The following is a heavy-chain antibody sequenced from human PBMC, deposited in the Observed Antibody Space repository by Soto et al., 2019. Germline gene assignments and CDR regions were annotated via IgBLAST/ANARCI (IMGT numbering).Heavy chain of an antibody. V-gene: IGHV5-51*01. CDR3: ARDYCSGTTCYEFGY. CDR1: GYSFTNYW. J-gene: IGHJ4*02. Sequence: GESLKISCKGSGYSFTNYWIGWVRQMPGKDLEWIGIIYPEDSDTRYSPSFQGQVTISADKSINTAYLQWSSLKASDTAMYYCARDYCSGTTCYEFGYWGQGTQVTVSS. D-gene: IGHD2-2*01. CDR2: IYPEDSDT.